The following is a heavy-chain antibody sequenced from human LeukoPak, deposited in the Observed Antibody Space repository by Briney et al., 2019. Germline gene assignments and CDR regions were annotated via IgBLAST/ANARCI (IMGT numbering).Heavy chain of an antibody. CDR1: GYTFTGYY. CDR2: INPNSGGT. J-gene: IGHJ4*02. V-gene: IGHV1-2*02. Sequence: ASAKVSCKASGYTFTGYYMHWVRQAPGQGLEWMGWINPNSGGTNYAQKFQGRVTMTRDTSISTAYMELSRLRSDNTAVYYCARPRSGSRRYYFDYWGQGTLVTVSS. D-gene: IGHD1-26*01. CDR3: ARPRSGSRRYYFDY.